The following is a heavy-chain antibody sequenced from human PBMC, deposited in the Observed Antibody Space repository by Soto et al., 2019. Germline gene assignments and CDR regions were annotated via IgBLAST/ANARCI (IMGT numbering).Heavy chain of an antibody. V-gene: IGHV3-7*01. Sequence: QPGGSLRLSCAASGFTFSSYWMSWVRQAPGKGLEWVANIKQDGSEKYYVDSVKGRFTISRDNAKNSLYLQMNSLRAEDTAVYYCARDARWTSVNWNYLYYYYGMDVWGQGTTVTVSS. CDR2: IKQDGSEK. CDR1: GFTFSSYW. J-gene: IGHJ6*02. CDR3: ARDARWTSVNWNYLYYYYGMDV. D-gene: IGHD1-7*01.